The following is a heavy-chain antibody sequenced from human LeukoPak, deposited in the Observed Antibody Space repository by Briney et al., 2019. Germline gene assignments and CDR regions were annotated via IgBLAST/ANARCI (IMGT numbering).Heavy chain of an antibody. CDR2: MNPNSGNT. V-gene: IGHV1-8*01. D-gene: IGHD3-22*01. CDR3: ARDLNSGGYYDSSGSI. CDR1: GYTFTSYD. Sequence: GASVKVSCKASGYTFTSYDINWVRQATGQGLEWMGWMNPNSGNTGYAQKFQGRVTMTRNTSISTAYMELSSLRSEDTAVYYCARDLNSGGYYDSSGSIWGQGTLVTVSS. J-gene: IGHJ4*02.